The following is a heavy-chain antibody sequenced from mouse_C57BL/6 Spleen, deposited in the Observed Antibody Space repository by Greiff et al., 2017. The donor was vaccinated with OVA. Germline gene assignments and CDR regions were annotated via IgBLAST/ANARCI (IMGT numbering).Heavy chain of an antibody. V-gene: IGHV1-22*01. D-gene: IGHD1-1*01. Sequence: VQLQQSGPELVKPGASVKMSCKASGYTFTDYNMHWVKQSHGQSLEWIGYINPNNGGTSYNQKFKGKATLTVNKSSSTAYMELSSLTSEVSAVYYCARSTTVGNAMDYWGQGTSVTVSS. CDR3: ARSTTVGNAMDY. CDR2: INPNNGGT. J-gene: IGHJ4*01. CDR1: GYTFTDYN.